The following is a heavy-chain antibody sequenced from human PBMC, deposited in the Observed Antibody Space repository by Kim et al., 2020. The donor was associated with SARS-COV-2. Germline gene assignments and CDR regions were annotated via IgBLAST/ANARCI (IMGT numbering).Heavy chain of an antibody. CDR3: AKDHSG. V-gene: IGHV3-30*18. Sequence: YDGSNKYYADSVKGRFTISRDNSKNTRYLQMNSLRAEDTAVYYCAKDHSGWGQGTLGTVSS. D-gene: IGHD1-26*01. CDR2: YDGSNK. J-gene: IGHJ4*02.